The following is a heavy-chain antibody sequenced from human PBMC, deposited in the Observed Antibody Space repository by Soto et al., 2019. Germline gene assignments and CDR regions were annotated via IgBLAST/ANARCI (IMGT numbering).Heavy chain of an antibody. Sequence: QVQLVESGGGVVQPGRSLILSCAASGVTCSSYGMHWVRQAPGKGLEWVAVIWYDGSNKYYADSVTGRFTISRDNSKNTLYLQMNSLRAEDTAVYYCAREKYPRGYSSSADTYYFDYWGQGTLVTVYS. CDR2: IWYDGSNK. CDR3: AREKYPRGYSSSADTYYFDY. V-gene: IGHV3-33*01. J-gene: IGHJ4*02. CDR1: GVTCSSYG. D-gene: IGHD6-13*01.